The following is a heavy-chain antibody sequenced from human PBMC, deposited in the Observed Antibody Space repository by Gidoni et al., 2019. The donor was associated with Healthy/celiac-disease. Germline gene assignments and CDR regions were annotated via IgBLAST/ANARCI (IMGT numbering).Heavy chain of an antibody. CDR2: ISKDGSRT. CDR3: ARGGYYFGSGSKRAFDI. V-gene: IGHV3-74*01. J-gene: IGHJ3*02. CDR1: GFTFSTYW. Sequence: EVQLVESGGGLVQPGGSLRLSCAASGFTFSTYWMHWVRQAPGKGLVWVSRISKDGSRTNYAESVKGRFTISRDNAKNTLYLQMNSLRAEDTAVFYCARGGYYFGSGSKRAFDIWGQGTMVTVSS. D-gene: IGHD3-10*01.